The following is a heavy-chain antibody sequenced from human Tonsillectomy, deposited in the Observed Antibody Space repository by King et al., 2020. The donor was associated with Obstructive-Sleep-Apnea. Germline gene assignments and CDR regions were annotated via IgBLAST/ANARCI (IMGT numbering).Heavy chain of an antibody. CDR1: GDSVSSNSAA. Sequence: VQLPQSGPGLVKPSQTLSLTCAISGDSVSSNSAAWTWIRQSPSRGLEWLGRTYYRSKCYNDYAVSVKSRITINPDTSKNQFSLQLNSVTPEDTAVYYCARDKGEGYYGSGSLFDYWGQGTLVTVSS. CDR2: TYYRSKCYN. J-gene: IGHJ4*02. D-gene: IGHD3-10*01. CDR3: ARDKGEGYYGSGSLFDY. V-gene: IGHV6-1*01.